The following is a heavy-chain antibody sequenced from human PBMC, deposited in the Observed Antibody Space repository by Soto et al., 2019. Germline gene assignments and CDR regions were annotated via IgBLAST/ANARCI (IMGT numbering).Heavy chain of an antibody. D-gene: IGHD1-7*01. CDR2: IWFDGSNK. Sequence: QVQLVESGGGVVQPGRSLRLSCAASGCTFSIYSMHWVRQSPGKGLEWVALIWFDGSNKYYADSVKGRFTISRDNSKKALYLQMNNMRADDTAVYYWARVVITGTTFRGFDYWGQGTLVTVSS. V-gene: IGHV3-33*01. CDR1: GCTFSIYS. J-gene: IGHJ4*02. CDR3: ARVVITGTTFRGFDY.